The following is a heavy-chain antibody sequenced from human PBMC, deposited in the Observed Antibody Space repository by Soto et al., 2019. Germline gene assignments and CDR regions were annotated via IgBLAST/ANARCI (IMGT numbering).Heavy chain of an antibody. CDR2: ISASTGNI. D-gene: IGHD2-15*01. V-gene: IGHV3-21*01. J-gene: IGHJ4*02. Sequence: EVQLVESGGGLVKPGGSLRLSCAASGFTFSTYSMNWVRQAPGKGLEWVSSISASTGNIYYADSVKGRFTISRDNAKNSLYLQMNSLRAEDTAVYYCARGSRVLVATLFYFDYWGQGTLVTVSS. CDR3: ARGSRVLVATLFYFDY. CDR1: GFTFSTYS.